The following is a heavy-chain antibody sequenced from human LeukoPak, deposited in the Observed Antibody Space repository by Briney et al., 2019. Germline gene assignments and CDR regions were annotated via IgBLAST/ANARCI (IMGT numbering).Heavy chain of an antibody. Sequence: SETLSLTRTVSGGSISSGGYYGSWIRQHPGKGLEWIGYIYYSGSTYYNPSLKSRVTISVDTSKNQFSLKLSSVTAADTAVYYCARDEGGSYFDYWGQGTLVTVSS. D-gene: IGHD3-16*01. CDR1: GGSISSGGYY. V-gene: IGHV4-31*03. J-gene: IGHJ4*02. CDR2: IYYSGST. CDR3: ARDEGGSYFDY.